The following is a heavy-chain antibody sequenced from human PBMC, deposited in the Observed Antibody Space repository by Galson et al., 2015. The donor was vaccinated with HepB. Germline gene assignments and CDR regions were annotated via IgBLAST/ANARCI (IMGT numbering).Heavy chain of an antibody. Sequence: SLRLSCAASRFTLSSYSMNWVRQAPGKGLEWVSYISSSSRTIYYADSVKGRFTISRDNAKNSLYLQMNSLRDEDTAVYYCARDQIVGTIYYYFMAVWGKGTTVTVSS. D-gene: IGHD5-12*01. V-gene: IGHV3-48*02. CDR2: ISSSSRTI. J-gene: IGHJ6*03. CDR1: RFTLSSYS. CDR3: ARDQIVGTIYYYFMAV.